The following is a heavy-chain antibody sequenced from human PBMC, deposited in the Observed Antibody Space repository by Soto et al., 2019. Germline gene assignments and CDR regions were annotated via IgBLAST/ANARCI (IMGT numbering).Heavy chain of an antibody. D-gene: IGHD4-17*01. CDR1: GVTCSNAW. CDR2: IKSRTDGGTT. CDR3: PTFGLRWGFDY. J-gene: IGHJ4*02. V-gene: IGHV3-15*01. Sequence: PGGALRLSCATSGVTCSNAWMSWVRQSPGKGLEWVGRIKSRTDGGTTDYAAPVKDRFTISRDDSKNTLYLQMNGLKTEDTAVYYCPTFGLRWGFDYWGQGTLVTVSS.